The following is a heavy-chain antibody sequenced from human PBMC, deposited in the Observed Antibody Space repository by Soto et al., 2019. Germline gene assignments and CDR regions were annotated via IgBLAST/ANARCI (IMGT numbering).Heavy chain of an antibody. CDR2: INHSGST. CDR3: ARDLLTYYYDSSGYPTLSYYSYGMDV. CDR1: GGSFSGYY. V-gene: IGHV4-34*01. Sequence: SETLSLTCAVYGGSFSGYYWSWIRQPPGKGLEWIGEINHSGSTNYNPSLKSRVTISVDTSKNQFSLKLSSVTAADTAVYYCARDLLTYYYDSSGYPTLSYYSYGMDVWGQGTTVTVSS. J-gene: IGHJ6*02. D-gene: IGHD3-22*01.